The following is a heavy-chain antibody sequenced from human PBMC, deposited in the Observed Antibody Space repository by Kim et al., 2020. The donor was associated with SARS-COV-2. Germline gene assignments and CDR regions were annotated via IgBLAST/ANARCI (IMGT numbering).Heavy chain of an antibody. CDR2: IYSGGST. CDR1: GFTVSSNY. CDR3: ARAWDGGLYYFDY. Sequence: GGSLRLSCAASGFTVSSNYMSWVRQAPGKGLEWVSVIYSGGSTYYADSVKGRFTISRHNSKNTLYLQINSLRAEDTAVYYCARAWDGGLYYFDYWGQGTLVTVSS. J-gene: IGHJ4*02. D-gene: IGHD1-26*01. V-gene: IGHV3-53*04.